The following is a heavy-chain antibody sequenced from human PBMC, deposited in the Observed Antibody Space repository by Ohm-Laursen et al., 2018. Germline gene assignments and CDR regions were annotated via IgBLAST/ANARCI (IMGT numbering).Heavy chain of an antibody. CDR1: GGSISSYY. D-gene: IGHD3-3*01. CDR2: IYYSGST. Sequence: GTLSLTCTVSGGSISSYYWSWIRQPSGKGLEWIGYIYYSGSTNYNPSLKSRVTISVDTSKNQFSLKLSSVTAADTAVYYCARHGAAGYYDFWSGYYTGYGMDVWGQGTTVTVSS. J-gene: IGHJ6*02. V-gene: IGHV4-59*08. CDR3: ARHGAAGYYDFWSGYYTGYGMDV.